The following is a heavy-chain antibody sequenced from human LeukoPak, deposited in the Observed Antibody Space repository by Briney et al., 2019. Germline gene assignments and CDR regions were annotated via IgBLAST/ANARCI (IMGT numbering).Heavy chain of an antibody. D-gene: IGHD4/OR15-4a*01. CDR3: AKGATPYDYGGNSVY. CDR2: ITGSGDST. CDR1: GFTFSTYA. J-gene: IGHJ4*02. V-gene: IGHV3-23*01. Sequence: GGSLRLSCAASGFTFSTYAMGWVRQAPGKGLEWVSDITGSGDSTYYADSVKGRFTISRDNSKNMLYLQMNSLRAEDGAVYYCAKGATPYDYGGNSVYWGQGTLVTVSS.